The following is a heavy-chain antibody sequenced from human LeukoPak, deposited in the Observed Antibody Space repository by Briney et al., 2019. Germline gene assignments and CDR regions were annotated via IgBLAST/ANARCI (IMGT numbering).Heavy chain of an antibody. CDR2: ISYDGSNE. CDR3: STEAYTSTCYFDY. V-gene: IGHV3-33*05. J-gene: IGHJ4*02. Sequence: GRSLRLSCAASGFTFSSYGMHWVRQAPGKGLEWVAVISYDGSNEYYADSVKGRFTMSRDNSKNRLYLQMSSLKTEDTAVYYCSTEAYTSTCYFDYWGQGTLVTVSS. D-gene: IGHD6-13*01. CDR1: GFTFSSYG.